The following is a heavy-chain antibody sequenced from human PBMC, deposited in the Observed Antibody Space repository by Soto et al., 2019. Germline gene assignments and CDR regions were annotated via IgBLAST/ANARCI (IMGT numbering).Heavy chain of an antibody. CDR2: ISYDGSNK. D-gene: IGHD5-18*01. Sequence: QVQLVESGGGVVQPGRSLRLSCAASGFTFSSYAMHWVRQAPGKGLEWVAVISYDGSNKYYADSVKGRFTISRDNSKNTLYLQMNSLRAEDTAVYYCARDPQNFYSYHNYYGMDVW. J-gene: IGHJ6*01. V-gene: IGHV3-30-3*01. CDR1: GFTFSSYA. CDR3: ARDPQNFYSYHNYYGMDV.